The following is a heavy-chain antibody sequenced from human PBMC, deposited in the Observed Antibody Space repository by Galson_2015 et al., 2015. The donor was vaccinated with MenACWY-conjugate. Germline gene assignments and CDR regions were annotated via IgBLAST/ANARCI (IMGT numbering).Heavy chain of an antibody. J-gene: IGHJ4*02. D-gene: IGHD6-6*01. CDR2: IYYSGST. CDR3: ARGGSSSSPDDY. CDR1: GGSISSYY. Sequence: SETLSLTCTVSGGSISSYYWSWIRQPPGKGLEWIGYIYYSGSTNYNPSLKSRVTISVDTSKNQFSLKLSSVTAADTAVYYCARGGSSSSPDDYWGQGTLVTVSS. V-gene: IGHV4-59*01.